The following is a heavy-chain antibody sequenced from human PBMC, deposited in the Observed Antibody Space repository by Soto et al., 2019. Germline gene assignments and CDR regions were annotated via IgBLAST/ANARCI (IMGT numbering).Heavy chain of an antibody. Sequence: TSETLSLTCTVSGGSISSNYWSWIRQPPGKGLEYIGYIDYSGSTHYKASLKSRVTISVDTSKNQFSLKLSSVTAADTAIYYCARHRTGLDSWGQGTLVIVSS. CDR1: GGSISSNY. D-gene: IGHD3-9*01. CDR3: ARHRTGLDS. V-gene: IGHV4-59*08. J-gene: IGHJ4*02. CDR2: IDYSGST.